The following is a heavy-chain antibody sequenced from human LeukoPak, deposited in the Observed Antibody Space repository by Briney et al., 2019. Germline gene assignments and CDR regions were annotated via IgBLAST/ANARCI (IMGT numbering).Heavy chain of an antibody. J-gene: IGHJ4*02. Sequence: AGGSLRLSCAASGLTFSSHWMHWVRQAPGKGLEWVAVIWYDGSNKYYADSVKGRFTISRDNSKNTLYLQMNSLRAEDTAVYYCARESKRVGATKMFDYWGQGTLVTVSS. CDR2: IWYDGSNK. CDR1: GLTFSSHW. CDR3: ARESKRVGATKMFDY. D-gene: IGHD1-26*01. V-gene: IGHV3-33*08.